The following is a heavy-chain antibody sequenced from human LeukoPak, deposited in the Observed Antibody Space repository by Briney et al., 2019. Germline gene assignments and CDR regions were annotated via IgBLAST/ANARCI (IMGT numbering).Heavy chain of an antibody. CDR3: ARDLYGRSTICYGPMGYYFDY. V-gene: IGHV3-11*05. Sequence: KPRGSLRLSCAAPGFTFSDYYMSWIRQAPGKGLEWVSYISSSSSYTNYADSVKGRFTISRDNAKNSLYLQMNSLRAEDTAVYYSARDLYGRSTICYGPMGYYFDYWGQGTLVTVSS. CDR1: GFTFSDYY. CDR2: ISSSSSYT. D-gene: IGHD2-2*01. J-gene: IGHJ4*02.